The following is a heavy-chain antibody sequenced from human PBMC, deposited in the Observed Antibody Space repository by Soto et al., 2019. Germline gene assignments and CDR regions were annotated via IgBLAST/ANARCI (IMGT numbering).Heavy chain of an antibody. CDR2: IWYDGSNK. D-gene: IGHD3-22*01. Sequence: GSLRPSCAASGFTFSNYGMHWVRQAPGKGLEWVAVIWYDGSNKYYADSVKGRFTISRDNAKKTLYLQMNSLRADDTAVYYCARGDYYDSSGPFSDAFDIWGQGTMVTVSS. CDR1: GFTFSNYG. CDR3: ARGDYYDSSGPFSDAFDI. V-gene: IGHV3-33*03. J-gene: IGHJ3*02.